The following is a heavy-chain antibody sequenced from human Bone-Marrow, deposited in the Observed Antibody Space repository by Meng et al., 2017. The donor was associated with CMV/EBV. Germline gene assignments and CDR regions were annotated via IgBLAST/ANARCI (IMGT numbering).Heavy chain of an antibody. D-gene: IGHD2-2*02. CDR3: TTDGIVVVPAAIDY. J-gene: IGHJ4*02. CDR2: IKSKTDGGTT. Sequence: WIRQAPGKGLEWVGRIKSKTDGGTTDYAAPVKGRFTISRDDSKNTLYLQMNSLKTEDTAVYYCTTDGIVVVPAAIDYWGQGTLVTVSS. V-gene: IGHV3-15*01.